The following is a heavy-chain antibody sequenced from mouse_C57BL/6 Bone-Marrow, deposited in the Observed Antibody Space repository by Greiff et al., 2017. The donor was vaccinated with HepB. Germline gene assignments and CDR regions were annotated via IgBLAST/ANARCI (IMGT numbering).Heavy chain of an antibody. V-gene: IGHV5-4*03. Sequence: EVMLVESGGGLVKPGGSLKLSCAASGFTFSSYAMSWVRQTPEKRLEWVATISDGGSYTYYPDNVKGRFTISRDNAKNNLYLQMSHLKSEDTAMYYCGRVGSIGLMAWFAYWGQGTLVTVSA. CDR2: ISDGGSYT. J-gene: IGHJ3*01. D-gene: IGHD2-14*01. CDR3: GRVGSIGLMAWFAY. CDR1: GFTFSSYA.